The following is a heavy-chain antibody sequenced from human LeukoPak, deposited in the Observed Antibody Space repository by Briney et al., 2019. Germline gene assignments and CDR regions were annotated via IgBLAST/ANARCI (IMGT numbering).Heavy chain of an antibody. CDR3: VKDDYSNYYYYGMDV. J-gene: IGHJ6*02. Sequence: HAGGSLRLSCAGSGFIFNNYAMHWVRQPPGKGLEWVSGISWNRGSIDYADSVKGRFTISRDNAKNSLYLQMSSLRAEDTAVYYCVKDDYSNYYYYGMDVWGQGTTVTVSS. CDR1: GFIFNNYA. V-gene: IGHV3-9*01. D-gene: IGHD4-11*01. CDR2: ISWNRGSI.